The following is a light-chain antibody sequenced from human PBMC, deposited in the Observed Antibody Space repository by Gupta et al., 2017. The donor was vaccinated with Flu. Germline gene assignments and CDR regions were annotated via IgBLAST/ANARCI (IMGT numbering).Light chain of an antibody. V-gene: IGLV3-19*01. CDR2: GNN. CDR1: SLRSFY. Sequence: SSELTQDPAVSVALGQTVRITCQGDSLRSFYASWYRQKPGQAPVLVIYGNNYRPSGIPDRFSGSNSGNTAALTITGAQAEDEADYYCNSRDSSGNHLVFGGGTKLTVL. J-gene: IGLJ2*01. CDR3: NSRDSSGNHLV.